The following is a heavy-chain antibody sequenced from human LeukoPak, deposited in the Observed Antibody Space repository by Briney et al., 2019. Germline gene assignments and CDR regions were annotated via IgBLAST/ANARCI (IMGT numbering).Heavy chain of an antibody. V-gene: IGHV3-30-3*01. CDR1: GFTFSSYA. CDR3: ARDQSDSSGYYHNWFDP. Sequence: GGSLRLSCAASGFTFSSYAMHWVRQDPGKGLEWVAVLSYDGSNKYYADSVKGRFTISRDNSKNTLYLQMNSLRAEDTAVYYCARDQSDSSGYYHNWFDPWGQGTLVTVSS. D-gene: IGHD3-22*01. J-gene: IGHJ5*02. CDR2: LSYDGSNK.